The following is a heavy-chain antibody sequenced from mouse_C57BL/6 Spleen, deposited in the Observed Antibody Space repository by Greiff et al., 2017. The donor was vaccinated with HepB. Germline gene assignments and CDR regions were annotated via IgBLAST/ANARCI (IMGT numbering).Heavy chain of an antibody. CDR1: GYAFSSSW. CDR3: ASSPWYFDV. D-gene: IGHD6-1*01. Sequence: VKLLESGPELVKPGASVKISCKASGYAFSSSWMNWVKQRPGKGLEWIGRIYPGDGDTNYNGKFKGKATLTADKSSSTAYMQLSSLTSEDSAVYFCASSPWYFDVWGTGTTVTVSS. V-gene: IGHV1-82*01. J-gene: IGHJ1*03. CDR2: IYPGDGDT.